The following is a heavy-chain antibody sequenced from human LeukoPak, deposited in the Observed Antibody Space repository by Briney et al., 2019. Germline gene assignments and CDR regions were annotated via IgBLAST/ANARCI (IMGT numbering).Heavy chain of an antibody. CDR3: ATGGVYSSSWYYFDY. V-gene: IGHV1-24*01. Sequence: ASVKVSCTVSGYTLTELSMHWVRQAPGKGLEWMGGFDPEDGETIYAQKFQGRVTMTEDTPTDTAYMELSSLRSEDTAVYYCATGGVYSSSWYYFDYWGQGTLVTVSS. CDR2: FDPEDGET. D-gene: IGHD6-13*01. CDR1: GYTLTELS. J-gene: IGHJ4*02.